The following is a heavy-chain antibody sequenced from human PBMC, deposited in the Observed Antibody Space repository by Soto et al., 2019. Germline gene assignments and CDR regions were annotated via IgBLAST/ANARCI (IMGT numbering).Heavy chain of an antibody. V-gene: IGHV1-2*04. J-gene: IGHJ4*02. Sequence: GPPVKVSCKASGYTFTGYYMHWVRQAPGQGLEWMGWINPNSGGTNYAQKFQGWVTMTRDTSISTAYMELSRPRSDDTAVYYCARDPSMVRGVIRYYFDYWGQGTLVTDSS. CDR3: ARDPSMVRGVIRYYFDY. CDR2: INPNSGGT. D-gene: IGHD3-10*01. CDR1: GYTFTGYY.